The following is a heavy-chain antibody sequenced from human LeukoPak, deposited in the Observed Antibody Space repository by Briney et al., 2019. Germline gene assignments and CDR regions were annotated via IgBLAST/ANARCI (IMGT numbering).Heavy chain of an antibody. J-gene: IGHJ6*04. V-gene: IGHV3-48*03. Sequence: GRSLRLSCADSGFTFSSYEMNWVRQAPGKGLEWVSYISSSGSTIYYADSVKGRFTISRDNAKNSLYLQMNSLRAEDTAVYYCAELGITMIGGVWGKGTTVTISS. CDR3: AELGITMIGGV. D-gene: IGHD3-10*02. CDR1: GFTFSSYE. CDR2: ISSSGSTI.